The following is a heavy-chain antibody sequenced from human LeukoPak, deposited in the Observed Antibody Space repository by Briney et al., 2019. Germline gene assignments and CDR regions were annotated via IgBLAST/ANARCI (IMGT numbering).Heavy chain of an antibody. CDR1: GFTYSSYS. CDR2: IRSSSSYI. J-gene: IGHJ6*04. V-gene: IGHV3-21*01. D-gene: IGHD3-9*01. Sequence: SGGTLRLFCAVSGFTYSSYSMNWVRQAPAKGLEWVSSIRSSSSYIYYAESVKGRFTISRDNDKNSLYLQMNSLRAEDTAGYYCAGYYDILTGYYKNYYCGMDVWGKGTTVTVSS. CDR3: AGYYDILTGYYKNYYCGMDV.